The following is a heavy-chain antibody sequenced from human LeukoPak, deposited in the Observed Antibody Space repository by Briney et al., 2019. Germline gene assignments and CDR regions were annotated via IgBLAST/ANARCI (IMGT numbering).Heavy chain of an antibody. CDR1: GFTSRGSG. CDR2: INTDGSST. J-gene: IGHJ5*02. D-gene: IGHD6-13*01. CDR3: ARESGIAAALDL. V-gene: IGHV3-74*01. Sequence: GGPRRLSCAAPGFTSRGSGMPGFPKPPGKGLGGVSRINTDGSSTSYADSVKGRFTISRDNAKNTLYLQMNSLRAEDTAVYYCARESGIAAALDLWGQGTLVTVSS.